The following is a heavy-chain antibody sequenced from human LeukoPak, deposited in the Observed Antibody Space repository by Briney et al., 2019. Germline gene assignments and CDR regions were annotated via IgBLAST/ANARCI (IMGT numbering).Heavy chain of an antibody. V-gene: IGHV4-59*01. CDR1: GGSISSYY. CDR3: ARGGTRFYFDY. J-gene: IGHJ4*02. D-gene: IGHD1-7*01. Sequence: PSETLSLTCTVSGGSISSYYWSWIRQPPGKGLEWIGYIYYGGSTNYNPSLKSRVTISVDTSKNQFSLKLSSVTAADTAVYYCARGGTRFYFDYWGQGTLVTVSS. CDR2: IYYGGST.